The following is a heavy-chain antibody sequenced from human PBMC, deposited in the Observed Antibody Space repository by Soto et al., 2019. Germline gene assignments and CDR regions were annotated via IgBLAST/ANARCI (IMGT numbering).Heavy chain of an antibody. Sequence: GGSLRLSCAASGFTFSSYAMHWVRQAPGKGLEWVAVISYDGSNKYYADSVKGRFTISRDNARNSVYLQMNSLRAEDTAVYYCASDGGVAATLANYFAHWGQGTLVTVSA. CDR1: GFTFSSYA. J-gene: IGHJ4*02. V-gene: IGHV3-30-3*01. CDR2: ISYDGSNK. D-gene: IGHD2-15*01. CDR3: ASDGGVAATLANYFAH.